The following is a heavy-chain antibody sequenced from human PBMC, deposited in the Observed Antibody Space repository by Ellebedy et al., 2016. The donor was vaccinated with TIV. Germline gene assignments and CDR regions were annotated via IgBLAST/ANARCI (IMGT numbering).Heavy chain of an antibody. Sequence: PGGSLRLSCVASGFTFSDYYMSWIRQAPGKGLEWVSYIGSRTYIVYYADSVKGRFTISRDNAKNSLYLQMNSLRAEDTAVYYCARSRDGYNFIGDYWGQGTLVTVSS. CDR2: IGSRTYIV. J-gene: IGHJ4*02. V-gene: IGHV3-11*04. CDR1: GFTFSDYY. D-gene: IGHD5-24*01. CDR3: ARSRDGYNFIGDY.